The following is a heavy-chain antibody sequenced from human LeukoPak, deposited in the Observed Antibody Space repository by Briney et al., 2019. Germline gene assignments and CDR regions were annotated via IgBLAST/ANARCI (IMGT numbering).Heavy chain of an antibody. CDR3: ARDGYYDSPLFDY. D-gene: IGHD3-3*01. Sequence: SETLSLTCAVSGGSISSGSYSWSWIRQPPGKGLEWIGYIYPRGSTYYNPSLKSRVILSLDKSANQFSLNLSSVTAADTAVYYCARDGYYDSPLFDYWGQGTLVTVSS. V-gene: IGHV4-30-2*01. J-gene: IGHJ4*02. CDR1: GGSISSGSYS. CDR2: IYPRGST.